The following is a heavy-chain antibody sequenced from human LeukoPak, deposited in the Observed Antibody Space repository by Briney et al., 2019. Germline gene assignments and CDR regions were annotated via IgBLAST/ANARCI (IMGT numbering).Heavy chain of an antibody. V-gene: IGHV1-69*04. Sequence: SVKVSCKASGGTFSSYAINWVRQAPGQGLDWMGMIIPILCIANYAQKSQGRVTITAAKSPSTDYMELSSLRSEGTAVYYCARVTGRSSGWYYYSCWFAAWGQGSLVTVSS. J-gene: IGHJ5*02. CDR3: ARVTGRSSGWYYYSCWFAA. CDR1: GGTFSSYA. D-gene: IGHD6-19*01. CDR2: IIPILCIA.